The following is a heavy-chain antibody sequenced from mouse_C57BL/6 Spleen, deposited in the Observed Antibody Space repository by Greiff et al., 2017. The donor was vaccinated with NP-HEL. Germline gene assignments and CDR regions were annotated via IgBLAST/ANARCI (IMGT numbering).Heavy chain of an antibody. CDR3: ARRGYGNPSYYAMDY. Sequence: EVQLQQSGPELVKPGASVKISCKASGYTFTDYYMNWVKQSHGKSLEWIGYINPNNGGTSYNQKFKGKATLTVNKSSSTAYMELRSLTSEDSAVYYCARRGYGNPSYYAMDYWGQGTSVTVSS. V-gene: IGHV1-26*01. CDR1: GYTFTDYY. J-gene: IGHJ4*01. D-gene: IGHD2-10*02. CDR2: INPNNGGT.